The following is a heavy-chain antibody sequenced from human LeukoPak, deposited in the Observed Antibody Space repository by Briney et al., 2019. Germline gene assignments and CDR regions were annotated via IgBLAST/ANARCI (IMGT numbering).Heavy chain of an antibody. CDR3: ARGITILGVVLYFDY. CDR2: IYYSGST. CDR1: AGSISSYY. J-gene: IGHJ4*02. D-gene: IGHD3-3*01. V-gene: IGHV4-59*01. Sequence: SETLSLTCTVSAGSISSYYWSWIRQPPGKGLEWIGYIYYSGSTNYNPSLKSRVTISVDTSKNQFSLKLSSVTAADTAVYYCARGITILGVVLYFDYWGQGTLVTVSS.